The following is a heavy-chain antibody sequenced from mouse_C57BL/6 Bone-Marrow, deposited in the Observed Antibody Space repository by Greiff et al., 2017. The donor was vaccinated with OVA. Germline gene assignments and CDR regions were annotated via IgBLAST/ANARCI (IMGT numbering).Heavy chain of an antibody. CDR1: GFSLSTFGMG. D-gene: IGHD2-1*01. CDR3: ARPQRGPNYVFDY. CDR2: IWWDDDK. V-gene: IGHV8-8*01. Sequence: QVQLQQSGPGILQPSQTLSLTCSFSGFSLSTFGMGVGWIRQPSGKGLEWLAHIWWDDDKYYNPALKSRLTISKDTSKNQVFLKIANVDTADTATYYCARPQRGPNYVFDYWGQGTTLTVSS. J-gene: IGHJ2*01.